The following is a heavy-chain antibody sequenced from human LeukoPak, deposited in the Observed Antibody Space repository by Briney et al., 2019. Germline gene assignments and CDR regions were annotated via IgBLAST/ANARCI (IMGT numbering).Heavy chain of an antibody. Sequence: PSETLSLTCTVSGGSISSYYWSWIRQPPGKGLEWIGYIYYSGSTNYNPSLKSRVTISVDTSKNQFSLKLSSVTAADTAVYYCARDSQRTWLTWFEPWGQGTLVTVS. V-gene: IGHV4-59*01. D-gene: IGHD3-22*01. CDR2: IYYSGST. J-gene: IGHJ5*02. CDR3: ARDSQRTWLTWFEP. CDR1: GGSISSYY.